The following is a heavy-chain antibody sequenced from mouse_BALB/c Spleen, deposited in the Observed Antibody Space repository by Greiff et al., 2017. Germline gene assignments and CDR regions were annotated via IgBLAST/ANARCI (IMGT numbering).Heavy chain of an antibody. J-gene: IGHJ2*01. CDR3: ARGNWDGNYLDY. CDR1: GDSITSGY. CDR2: ISYSGST. Sequence: EVMLVESGPSLVKPSQTLSLTCSVTGDSITSGYWNWIRKFPGNKLEYMGYISYSGSTYYNPSLKSRISITRDTSKNQYYLQLNSVTTEDTATYYCARGNWDGNYLDYWGQGTTLTVSS. D-gene: IGHD2-1*01. V-gene: IGHV3-8*02.